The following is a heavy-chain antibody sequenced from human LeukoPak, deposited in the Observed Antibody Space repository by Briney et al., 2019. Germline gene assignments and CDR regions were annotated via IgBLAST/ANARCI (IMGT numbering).Heavy chain of an antibody. CDR3: ARGGWHDAFDI. J-gene: IGHJ3*02. Sequence: PGGSLRLSCAASGFTFSSYGMHWVRQAPGKGLVWVSRINSDGSSTVYADSVKGRFTISRDNAKNTLYLQMNSLRAEDTAVYYCARGGWHDAFDIWGQGTMVTVSS. CDR2: INSDGSST. V-gene: IGHV3-74*01. CDR1: GFTFSSYG.